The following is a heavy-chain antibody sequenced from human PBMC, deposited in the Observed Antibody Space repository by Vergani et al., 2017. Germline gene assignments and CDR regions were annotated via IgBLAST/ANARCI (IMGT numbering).Heavy chain of an antibody. CDR1: GFTVRSNY. Sequence: EVQLVESGGGLIQPGGSLRLTCAASGFTVRSNYMSWVRQAPGKGLEWVSVIYSGGSTYYADSVKGRFTISRDNSKNTLYLQMNSLRAEDTAVYYCATVSSLVRGVIITSYYFDYWGQGTLVTVSS. CDR2: IYSGGST. V-gene: IGHV3-53*01. J-gene: IGHJ4*02. D-gene: IGHD3-10*01. CDR3: ATVSSLVRGVIITSYYFDY.